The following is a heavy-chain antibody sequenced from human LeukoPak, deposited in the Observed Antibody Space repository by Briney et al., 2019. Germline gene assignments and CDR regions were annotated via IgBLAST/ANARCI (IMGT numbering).Heavy chain of an antibody. CDR3: ARVPVPNSGSYVGY. Sequence: GGSLRLSCAASGFTFSIYGMSWVRQAPGKGLEWVSAISGSDGTTYYADSVKGRFTISRDNSKNTLYLQMNSLRAEDTAVYYCARVPVPNSGSYVGYWGQGTLVTVSS. J-gene: IGHJ4*02. CDR2: ISGSDGTT. CDR1: GFTFSIYG. V-gene: IGHV3-23*01. D-gene: IGHD1-26*01.